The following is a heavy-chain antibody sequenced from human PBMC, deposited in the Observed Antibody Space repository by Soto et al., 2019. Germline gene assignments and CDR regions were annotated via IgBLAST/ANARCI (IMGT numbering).Heavy chain of an antibody. CDR2: IYYSGST. J-gene: IGHJ6*02. CDR3: AGQFGRDYYDSSGYYDYYYGMDV. V-gene: IGHV4-39*01. CDR1: GGSISSSSYY. D-gene: IGHD3-22*01. Sequence: PSETLSLTCTVSGGSISSSSYYWGWIRQPPGKGLEWIGSIYYSGSTYYNPSLKSRVTISVDTSKNQFSLKLSSVTAADTAVYYCAGQFGRDYYDSSGYYDYYYGMDVWGQGTTVTVSS.